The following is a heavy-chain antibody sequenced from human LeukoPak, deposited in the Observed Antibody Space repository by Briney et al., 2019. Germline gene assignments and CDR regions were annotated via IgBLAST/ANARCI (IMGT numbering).Heavy chain of an antibody. V-gene: IGHV1-18*01. D-gene: IGHD3-22*01. CDR3: ASDYDSSGYYLSHAFDI. CDR2: ISAYNGNT. CDR1: GYTFTSYG. J-gene: IGHJ3*02. Sequence: ASVTVSCKASGYTFTSYGISWVRQAPGQGLEWMGWISAYNGNTNYAQKLQGRVTMTTDTSTSTAYMELRSLRSDDTAVYYCASDYDSSGYYLSHAFDIWGQGTMVTVSS.